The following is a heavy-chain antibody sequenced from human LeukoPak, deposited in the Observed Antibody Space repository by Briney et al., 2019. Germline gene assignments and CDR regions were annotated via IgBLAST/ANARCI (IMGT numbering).Heavy chain of an antibody. D-gene: IGHD6-19*01. J-gene: IGHJ4*02. CDR1: GFTFDDYG. Sequence: PGGSLRLSCAASGFTFDDYGMSWVRQAPGKGLEWVSGINWNGGSTGYADSVKGRFTISRDNAKNSLYLQMNSLRAEDTALYYCAKDMKWYSSGWYVFPDYWGQGTLVTVSS. CDR2: INWNGGST. V-gene: IGHV3-20*04. CDR3: AKDMKWYSSGWYVFPDY.